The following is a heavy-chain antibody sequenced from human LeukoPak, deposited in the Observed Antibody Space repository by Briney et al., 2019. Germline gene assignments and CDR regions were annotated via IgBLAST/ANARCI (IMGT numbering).Heavy chain of an antibody. Sequence: GGSLRLSCAASGFTFSSYWMSWVRQTPGKGLEWVANIKQDGSEKYYVDSVKGRFTISRDNAKNSLYLQMNSLRAEDTAVYYCAKDLQIGPAGYYFDYWGQGTLVTVST. D-gene: IGHD2-2*01. J-gene: IGHJ4*02. CDR2: IKQDGSEK. V-gene: IGHV3-7*01. CDR1: GFTFSSYW. CDR3: AKDLQIGPAGYYFDY.